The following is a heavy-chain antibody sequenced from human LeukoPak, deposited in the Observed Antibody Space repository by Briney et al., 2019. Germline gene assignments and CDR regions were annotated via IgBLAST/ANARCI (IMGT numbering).Heavy chain of an antibody. D-gene: IGHD3-10*01. CDR2: ISTSGST. CDR1: GGSISSHY. V-gene: IGHV4-59*08. J-gene: IGHJ5*02. CDR3: ARHATGSYSVPWLDP. Sequence: SETLSLTCTVSGGSISSHYWSWVRQPPGKGLEWFGYISTSGSTSYNPSLKSRVAILGDTSKNQFSLKLTSVTAADTAVYYCARHATGSYSVPWLDPWGQGTLVTVSS.